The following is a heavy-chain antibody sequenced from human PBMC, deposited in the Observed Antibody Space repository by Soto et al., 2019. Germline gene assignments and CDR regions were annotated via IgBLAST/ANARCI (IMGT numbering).Heavy chain of an antibody. J-gene: IGHJ4*02. CDR2: INHSGST. CDR1: GGSFSGYY. CDR3: ARDNITGLFDY. D-gene: IGHD3-16*01. V-gene: IGHV4-34*01. Sequence: QVQLQQWGAGLLKPSETLSLTCAVYGGSFSGYYWTWIRQPPGTGLEWIGEINHSGSTNYNPPLKXXVTISVDTSKNQFSLKLTSVTAADTAVYYCARDNITGLFDYWGQGTLVPVSS.